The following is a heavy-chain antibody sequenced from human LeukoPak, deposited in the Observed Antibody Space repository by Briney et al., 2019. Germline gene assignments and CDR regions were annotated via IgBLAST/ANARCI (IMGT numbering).Heavy chain of an antibody. CDR3: ARGGTVQLWLPGWYYYYVMDV. J-gene: IGHJ6*02. V-gene: IGHV1-3*02. CDR2: SNAGNGNT. CDR1: GYTFTSYA. D-gene: IGHD5-18*01. Sequence: ASVKVSCKASGYTFTSYAMHWVRQAPGQRLEWMGRSNAGNGNTKYSQEFQGRVTITRDTSASTAYMELSSLRSEDTAVYYCARGGTVQLWLPGWYYYYVMDVWGQGTTVTVSS.